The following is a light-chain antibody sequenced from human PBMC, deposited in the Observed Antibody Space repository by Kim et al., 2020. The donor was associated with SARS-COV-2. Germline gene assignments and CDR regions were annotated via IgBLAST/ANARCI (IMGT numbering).Light chain of an antibody. CDR3: AAWEDSPDGYVV. CDR2: TNN. Sequence: QRVTISCSGRPSNIETNPVNGYQQLPGTAPKLLIHTNNQRPSGVPDRFSGSRFGTSASLTISGLQSEDEADYFCAAWEDSPDGYVVFGGGTQLTVL. J-gene: IGLJ2*01. CDR1: PSNIETNP. V-gene: IGLV1-44*01.